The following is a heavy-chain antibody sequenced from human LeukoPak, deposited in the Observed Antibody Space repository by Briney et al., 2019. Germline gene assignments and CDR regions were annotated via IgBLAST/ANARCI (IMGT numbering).Heavy chain of an antibody. CDR1: GGSISSYY. D-gene: IGHD3-22*01. V-gene: IGHV4-4*09. CDR2: IYTSGST. CDR3: ARLLSDSSGYSLDY. Sequence: PSEALSLTCTVSGGSISSYYWSWIRQPPGKGLEWIGYIYTSGSTNYNPSLKSRVTISVDTSKNQFSLKLSSVTAADTAVYYCARLLSDSSGYSLDYWGQGTLVTVSS. J-gene: IGHJ4*02.